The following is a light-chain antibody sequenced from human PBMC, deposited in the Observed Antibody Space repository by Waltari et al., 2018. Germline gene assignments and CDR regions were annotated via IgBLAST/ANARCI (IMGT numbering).Light chain of an antibody. Sequence: DIEMTQSPSTLSASVGDRVTITCRASQGISTWLAWYQQKPGKAPKRLIYKASSLESGVPSRFSGSGSGTEFTLTISSLQPDDFATYYCQQYNSYSPTFGPGTKVDIK. CDR1: QGISTW. V-gene: IGKV1-5*03. J-gene: IGKJ3*01. CDR3: QQYNSYSPT. CDR2: KAS.